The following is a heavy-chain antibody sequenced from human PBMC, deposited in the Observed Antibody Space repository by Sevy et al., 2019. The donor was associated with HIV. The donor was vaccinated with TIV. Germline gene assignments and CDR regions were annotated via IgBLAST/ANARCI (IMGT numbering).Heavy chain of an antibody. CDR3: ARNFCNNKGCYSLWSGFDI. V-gene: IGHV4-4*07. J-gene: IGHJ3*02. D-gene: IGHD3-3*01. CDR1: GGSISSYY. Sequence: SETLSLTCTVSGGSISSYYWSWIRQPAGKGLEWIGRIYSSGSTNYNPSLKSRVTMSVDTSKNQVSLKLSSMTPANTAVYYCARNFCNNKGCYSLWSGFDIRGQGTVVTVSS. CDR2: IYSSGST.